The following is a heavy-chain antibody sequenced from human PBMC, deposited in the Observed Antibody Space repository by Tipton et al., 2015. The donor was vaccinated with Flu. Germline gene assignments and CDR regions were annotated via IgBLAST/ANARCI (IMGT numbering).Heavy chain of an antibody. CDR2: IYSGGST. V-gene: IGHV3-53*01. Sequence: QLVQSGGGLIQPGGSLRLSCAASGFTVSSNYMSWVRQAPGKGLEWVSVIYSGGSTYYADSVKGRFTISRDNSKNTLYLQMNSLRAEDTAVYYCARTRWDYYYGMDVCGQGTTVTVSS. CDR1: GFTVSSNY. D-gene: IGHD3-16*01. J-gene: IGHJ6*02. CDR3: ARTRWDYYYGMDV.